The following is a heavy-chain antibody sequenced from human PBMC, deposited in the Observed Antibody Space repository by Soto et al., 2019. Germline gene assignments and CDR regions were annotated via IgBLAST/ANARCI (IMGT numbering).Heavy chain of an antibody. CDR2: IRQDGSEK. CDR1: GFTSSSYW. Sequence: EVQLVESGGGLVQPGGSLRLSCAASGFTSSSYWMTWVRQAPGKGLEWVANIRQDGSEKYYVDSVKGRFTIARDNAKNSLYLQMNSLRAEDTAVYYCATDLTPNFDCSGGTCYFDAFDIWGQGTMVTVSS. J-gene: IGHJ3*02. V-gene: IGHV3-7*01. CDR3: ATDLTPNFDCSGGTCYFDAFDI. D-gene: IGHD2-15*01.